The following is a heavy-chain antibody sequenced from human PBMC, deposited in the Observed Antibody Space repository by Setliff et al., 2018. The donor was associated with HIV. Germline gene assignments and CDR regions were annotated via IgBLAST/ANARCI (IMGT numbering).Heavy chain of an antibody. CDR2: IYPGDSDT. CDR1: GYYFTTFW. V-gene: IGHV5-51*01. CDR3: ARQPTDTSGYNNWFDS. J-gene: IGHJ5*01. D-gene: IGHD3-3*01. Sequence: GESLKISCKGSGYYFTTFWIAWVRQMPGRGLEWMGIIYPGDSDTRYSPSFEGQVTMSADKSINTAYLQWNSLKASDTAMYYCARQPTDTSGYNNWFDSWGQGTLVTVSS.